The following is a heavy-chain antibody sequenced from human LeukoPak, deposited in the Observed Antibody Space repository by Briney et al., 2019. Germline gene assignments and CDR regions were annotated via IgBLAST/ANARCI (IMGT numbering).Heavy chain of an antibody. J-gene: IGHJ4*02. V-gene: IGHV3-NL1*01. Sequence: PGGSLRLSCGASGFTFSSYGMHWVRRAPGKGLEWVSVIYSGGSTYYADSVKGRFTISRDNSKNTLYLQMNSLRAEDTAVYYCESGPNGVDYWGQGTLVTVSS. CDR1: GFTFSSYG. CDR3: ESGPNGVDY. CDR2: IYSGGST. D-gene: IGHD1-1*01.